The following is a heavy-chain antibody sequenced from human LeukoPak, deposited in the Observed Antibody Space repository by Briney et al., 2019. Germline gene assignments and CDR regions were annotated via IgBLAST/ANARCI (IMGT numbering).Heavy chain of an antibody. CDR1: GYTFTGYY. V-gene: IGHV1-69*13. CDR3: ARSVSSQGDYYDILTGYLANFDY. J-gene: IGHJ4*02. D-gene: IGHD3-9*01. Sequence: VASVKVSCKASGYTFTGYYMHWVRQAPGQGLEWMGGIIPIFGTANYAQKFQGRVTITADESTSTAYMELSSLRSEDTAVYYCARSVSSQGDYYDILTGYLANFDYWGQGTLVTVSS. CDR2: IIPIFGTA.